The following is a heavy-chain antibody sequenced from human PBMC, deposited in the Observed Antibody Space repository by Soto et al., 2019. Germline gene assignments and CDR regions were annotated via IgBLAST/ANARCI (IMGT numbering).Heavy chain of an antibody. D-gene: IGHD3-10*01. V-gene: IGHV3-30*03. CDR1: GFIFNNYG. Sequence: QVQLVESGGGVVQPGRSLRLSCAASGFIFNNYGMHWVRQAPGKGLEWVAGISYDGSDKHYADSVKGRFTISRDNFKNTLYLKMNSLRAEDTAVYYCARPTMIRGVLGYWGQGTLVTISS. CDR3: ARPTMIRGVLGY. CDR2: ISYDGSDK. J-gene: IGHJ4*02.